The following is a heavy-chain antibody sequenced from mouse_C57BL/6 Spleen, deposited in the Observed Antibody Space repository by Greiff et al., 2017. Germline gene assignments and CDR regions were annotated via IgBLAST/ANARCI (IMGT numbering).Heavy chain of an antibody. CDR2: ISYDGSN. J-gene: IGHJ2*01. Sequence: DVQLVESGPGLVKPSQSLSLTCSVTGYSITSGYYWNWIRQFPGNKLEWMGYISYDGSNNYNPSLKNRISITRDTSKNQFFLKLNSVTTEDTATYYCARYDYDFDYWGQGTTLTVSS. CDR1: GYSITSGYY. CDR3: ARYDYDFDY. V-gene: IGHV3-6*01. D-gene: IGHD2-4*01.